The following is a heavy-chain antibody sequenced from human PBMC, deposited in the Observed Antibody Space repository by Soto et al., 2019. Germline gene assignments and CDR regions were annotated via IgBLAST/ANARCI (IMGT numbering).Heavy chain of an antibody. D-gene: IGHD5-12*01. CDR3: ARDSPIGSTFSGYDAIDY. CDR1: GGTFSNDI. CDR2: IIPLLDIA. V-gene: IGHV1-69*04. J-gene: IGHJ4*02. Sequence: AASVKVSCKTSGGTFSNDIITWVRQAPGQGLEWMGRIIPLLDIANYAQKFQGRVTITADKSTSTAYMELNSLRSEDTAVYYCARDSPIGSTFSGYDAIDYWGQGTLVTVSS.